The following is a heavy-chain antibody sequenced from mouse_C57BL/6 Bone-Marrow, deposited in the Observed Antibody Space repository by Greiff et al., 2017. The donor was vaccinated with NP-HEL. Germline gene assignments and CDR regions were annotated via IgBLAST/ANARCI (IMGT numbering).Heavy chain of an antibody. CDR3: ARRDYGSSCYY. V-gene: IGHV5-12*01. D-gene: IGHD1-1*01. Sequence: DVKLVESGGGLVQPGGSLKLSCAASGFTFSDYYMYWVRQTPEKRLEWVAYISNGGGSTYYPDTVKGRFTISRENAKNTLYLQMSRLKSEDTAMYYCARRDYGSSCYYWGQGTSVTVSS. CDR2: ISNGGGST. CDR1: GFTFSDYY. J-gene: IGHJ4*01.